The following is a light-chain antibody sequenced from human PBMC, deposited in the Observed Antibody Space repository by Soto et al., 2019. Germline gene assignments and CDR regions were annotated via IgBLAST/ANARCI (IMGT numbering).Light chain of an antibody. Sequence: EIVMTQSPATLSVSPGERATLSCRASQSISGTYLAWYQQKPGQAPRLLIYGASNRATGIPDRFSGSGSGTDFTLTISRLEPEDFAVYYCQQYGSSGTFGQGTKVDIK. CDR1: QSISGTY. J-gene: IGKJ1*01. CDR2: GAS. CDR3: QQYGSSGT. V-gene: IGKV3-20*01.